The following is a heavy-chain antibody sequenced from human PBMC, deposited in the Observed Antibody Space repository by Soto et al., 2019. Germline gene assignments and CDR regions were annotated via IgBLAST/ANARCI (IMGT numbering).Heavy chain of an antibody. D-gene: IGHD3-16*01. CDR3: VKDVLPGGADY. V-gene: IGHV3-9*02. CDR1: GFTSDDYA. Sequence: DVKLVESGGGLVQPGRSLRLSCVASGFTSDDYAMHWVRQAPGKGLEWGAGIYWNSKRIEYGDSVKGRFTVSRDNAKDSLFLQMHCLSPEDTSIYYCVKDVLPGGADYGGQGPLVTVSS. J-gene: IGHJ4*02. CDR2: IYWNSKRI.